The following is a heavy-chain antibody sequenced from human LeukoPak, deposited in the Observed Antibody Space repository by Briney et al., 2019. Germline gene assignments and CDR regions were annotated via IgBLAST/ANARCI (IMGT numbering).Heavy chain of an antibody. CDR3: ASSMGAYSAFDI. CDR2: IYHSGST. Sequence: SETPSLTCTVSGYSISSGYYWGWIRQPPGKGLEWIGSIYHSGSTYYNPSLKSRVTISVDTSKNQFSLKLSSVTAADTAVYYCASSMGAYSAFDIWGQGTMVTVSS. CDR1: GYSISSGYY. J-gene: IGHJ3*02. V-gene: IGHV4-38-2*02. D-gene: IGHD1-26*01.